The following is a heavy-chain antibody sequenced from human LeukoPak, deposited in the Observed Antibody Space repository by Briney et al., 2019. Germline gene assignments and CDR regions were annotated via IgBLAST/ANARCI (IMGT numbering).Heavy chain of an antibody. Sequence: SETLSLTCTVSGASISSGNYYWGWIRQPPGKGLEWIGNIHYTGSSYYNPSLKSRVTISVDTSNNHFSLRMTYVTAADTAMYYCSRRTYQGWFDPWGQGTLVTVSS. J-gene: IGHJ5*02. V-gene: IGHV4-39*02. CDR3: SRRTYQGWFDP. D-gene: IGHD1-7*01. CDR2: IHYTGSS. CDR1: GASISSGNYY.